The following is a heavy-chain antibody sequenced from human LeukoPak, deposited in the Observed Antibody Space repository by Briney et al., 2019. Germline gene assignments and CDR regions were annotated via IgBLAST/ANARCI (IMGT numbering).Heavy chain of an antibody. CDR2: IIPIFGTA. CDR1: GGTFSSYA. J-gene: IGHJ4*02. V-gene: IGHV1-69*13. D-gene: IGHD5-24*01. Sequence: SVKVSCKASGGTFSSYAISWVRQAPGQGLEWMGGIIPIFGTANYAQKFQGRVTITADESTSTAYMELSSLRSEDTAVYYCAREIRATGLSPVFDYWGQGTLVTVSS. CDR3: AREIRATGLSPVFDY.